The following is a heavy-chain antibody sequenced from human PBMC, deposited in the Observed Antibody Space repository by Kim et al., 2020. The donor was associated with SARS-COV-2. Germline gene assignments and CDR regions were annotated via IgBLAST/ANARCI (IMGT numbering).Heavy chain of an antibody. Sequence: GGSLRLSCTASGFTFGDYAMSWFRQAPGKGLEWVGFIRSKAYGGTTEYAASVKGRFTISRDDSKSIAYLQMNSLKTEDTAVYYCTRAQGMTTVVSDAFDIWGQGTMVTVSS. CDR3: TRAQGMTTVVSDAFDI. D-gene: IGHD4-17*01. J-gene: IGHJ3*02. CDR1: GFTFGDYA. CDR2: IRSKAYGGTT. V-gene: IGHV3-49*03.